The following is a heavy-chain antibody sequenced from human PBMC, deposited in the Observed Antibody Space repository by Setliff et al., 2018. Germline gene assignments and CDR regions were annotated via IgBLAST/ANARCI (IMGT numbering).Heavy chain of an antibody. V-gene: IGHV4-34*01. Sequence: PSETLSLTCAVYGGSFSTYYWIWIRQPPGKGLEWIGEINHSGSTNYNPSLNSRLTISVDTSKNQFSLRLTSVTAADTAIYYCARGQAIRIRAAAGMWDRWGQGTLVTVSS. CDR3: ARGQAIRIRAAAGMWDR. D-gene: IGHD6-13*01. CDR2: INHSGST. J-gene: IGHJ4*02. CDR1: GGSFSTYY.